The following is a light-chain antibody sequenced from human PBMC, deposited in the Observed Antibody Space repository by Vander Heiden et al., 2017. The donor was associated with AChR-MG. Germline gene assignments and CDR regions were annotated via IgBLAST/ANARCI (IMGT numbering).Light chain of an antibody. Sequence: QHVVTHSPSPSASLGASVKLTCTLGSAHSSKAIAWHQQQPEKGPRYLRMRISDGSHSKGDGIPDCFYGSSSGAARQLTISSLQSEDDACYYCQTWGSDVHVCGGGTKLTVL. J-gene: IGLJ3*02. V-gene: IGLV4-69*01. CDR2: RISDGSH. CDR3: QTWGSDVHV. CDR1: SAHSSKA.